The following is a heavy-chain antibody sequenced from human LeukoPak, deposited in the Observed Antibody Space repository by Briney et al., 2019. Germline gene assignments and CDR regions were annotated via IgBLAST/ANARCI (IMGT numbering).Heavy chain of an antibody. CDR2: IYYSGST. Sequence: PSETLSLTCTVSGDSISSYYWSWIRQPPGKGLEWIGYIYYSGSTNYNPSLKSRVTISVDTSKNQFSLKLSSVTAADTAVYYCARVKTASTGRPCYSDSWGQGTLVTVSS. V-gene: IGHV4-59*01. CDR1: GDSISSYY. D-gene: IGHD1-1*01. J-gene: IGHJ4*02. CDR3: ARVKTASTGRPCYSDS.